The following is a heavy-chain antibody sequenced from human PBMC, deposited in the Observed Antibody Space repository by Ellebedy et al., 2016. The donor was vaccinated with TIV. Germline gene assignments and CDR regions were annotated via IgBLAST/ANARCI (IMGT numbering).Heavy chain of an antibody. CDR3: ARDAIYCSGDVCYTYFLDY. D-gene: IGHD2-8*02. V-gene: IGHV3-23*01. CDR2: ITGIGHGT. J-gene: IGHJ4*02. Sequence: GGSLRLSCEASGFIFASYTMAWVRQAPGKGLEWVSAITGIGHGTYYADSVKGRFTISRDNSNNTVSLQMNSLRAEDTAVYYCARDAIYCSGDVCYTYFLDYWGQGTLVTVSS. CDR1: GFIFASYT.